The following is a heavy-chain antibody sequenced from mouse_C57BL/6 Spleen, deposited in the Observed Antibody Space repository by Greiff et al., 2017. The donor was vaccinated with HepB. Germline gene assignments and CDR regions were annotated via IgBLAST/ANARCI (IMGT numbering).Heavy chain of an antibody. V-gene: IGHV5-4*01. CDR2: ISDGGSYT. CDR1: GFTFSSYA. J-gene: IGHJ4*01. Sequence: EVQLQESGGGLVKPGGSLKLSCAASGFTFSSYAMSWVRQTPEKRLEWVATISDGGSYTYYPDNVKGRFTISRDNAKNNLYLQMSHLKSEDTAMYYCARHYGSSYEAMDYWGQGTSVTVSS. D-gene: IGHD1-1*01. CDR3: ARHYGSSYEAMDY.